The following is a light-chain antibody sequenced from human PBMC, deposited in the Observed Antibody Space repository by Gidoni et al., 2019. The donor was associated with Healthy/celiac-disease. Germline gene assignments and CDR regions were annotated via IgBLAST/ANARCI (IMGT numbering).Light chain of an antibody. V-gene: IGKV2-28*01. CDR2: WGS. CDR3: MHTLHTPWT. CDR1: QNLMHSNGYNY. Sequence: DIVMTQSPLSLPVTPGEPASISCRSSQNLMHSNGYNYLDWYLQKPGQSPQLLIYWGSNRASGVPDRFSGSGSGTDFTLKISRVEAEDVGVYYCMHTLHTPWTFGQGTKVEIK. J-gene: IGKJ1*01.